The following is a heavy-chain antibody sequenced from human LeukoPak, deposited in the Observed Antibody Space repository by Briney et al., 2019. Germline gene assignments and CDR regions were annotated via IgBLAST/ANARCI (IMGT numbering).Heavy chain of an antibody. V-gene: IGHV3-7*03. Sequence: GGSVRLSCAASGFTLSSYCVSWVRQAPGKGLEWVANIKQDGSEKYYVDSVKGRFTISRDNSKNSLYLQLNSLRAEDTAVYYCARGANNYDSASIDLDYWGQGTLVTVSS. CDR2: IKQDGSEK. J-gene: IGHJ4*02. CDR1: GFTLSSYC. CDR3: ARGANNYDSASIDLDY. D-gene: IGHD3-22*01.